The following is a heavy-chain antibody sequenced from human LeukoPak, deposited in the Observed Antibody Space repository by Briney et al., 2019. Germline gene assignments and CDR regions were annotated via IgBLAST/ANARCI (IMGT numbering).Heavy chain of an antibody. D-gene: IGHD6-13*01. CDR1: GFTFNNYG. CDR2: ISDDGRNK. J-gene: IGHJ4*02. Sequence: GGPLTLSCAASGFTFNNYGMHYVPQSPGEGLEWVAVISDDGRNKNYADSVKGRFTISRDNSNNTLYLQMNSLRAEDTGVYYCAKDRETTASGTFDYWGQGTLVTVSS. V-gene: IGHV3-30*18. CDR3: AKDRETTASGTFDY.